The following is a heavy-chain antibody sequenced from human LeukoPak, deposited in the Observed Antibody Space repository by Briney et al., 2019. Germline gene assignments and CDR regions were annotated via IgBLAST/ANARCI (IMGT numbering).Heavy chain of an antibody. V-gene: IGHV4-39*01. D-gene: IGHD1-26*01. CDR1: GGSLSSSSYY. Sequence: SETLSLTCTVSGGSLSSSSYYWGWIRQPPGKGLEWIGSIYYSGSTYYNPSLKSRVTISVDTSKNQFSLKLSSVTAADTAVYYCARPGGIEDYYYYMDVWGKGTTVTVSS. CDR3: ARPGGIEDYYYYMDV. J-gene: IGHJ6*03. CDR2: IYYSGST.